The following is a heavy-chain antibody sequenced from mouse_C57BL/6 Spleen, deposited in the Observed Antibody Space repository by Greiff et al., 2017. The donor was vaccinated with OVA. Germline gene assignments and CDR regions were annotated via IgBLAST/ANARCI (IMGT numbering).Heavy chain of an antibody. CDR1: GYSITSGYY. CDR3: AREDWEVAY. V-gene: IGHV3-6*01. D-gene: IGHD4-1*01. J-gene: IGHJ3*01. Sequence: EVHLVESGPGLVKPSQSLSLTCSVTGYSITSGYYWNWIRQFPGNKLEWMGYISYDGSNNYNPSLKNRITITRDTSKNQFFLKLNSVTTEDTATYYCAREDWEVAYWGQGTLVTVSA. CDR2: ISYDGSN.